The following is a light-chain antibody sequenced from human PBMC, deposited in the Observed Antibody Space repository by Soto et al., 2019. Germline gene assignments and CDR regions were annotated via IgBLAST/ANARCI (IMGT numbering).Light chain of an antibody. Sequence: DIVMTQSPDSLAVSLGERATINCESSQSVLYSSNNKNYLAWYQQKPGQPPKLLIYWASTRESGVPDRFSGSGSGTDFTLTISSLQAEDVAVYYCQQYYRPWTFGQGTKVEI. CDR2: WAS. V-gene: IGKV4-1*01. CDR3: QQYYRPWT. J-gene: IGKJ1*01. CDR1: QSVLYSSNNKNY.